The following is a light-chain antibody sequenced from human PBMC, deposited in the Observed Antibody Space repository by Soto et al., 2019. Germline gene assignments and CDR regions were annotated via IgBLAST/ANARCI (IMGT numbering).Light chain of an antibody. Sequence: ENVLTQSPGTLSLSPGERATLSCRASQSVSSSYLAWYQQKPGQAPRLLIYDASSRATGIPDRFSGSGSGADFTLTISSLEPEEFAVYFCQQFGSSPRTFGQGNKV. V-gene: IGKV3-20*01. J-gene: IGKJ1*01. CDR1: QSVSSSY. CDR3: QQFGSSPRT. CDR2: DAS.